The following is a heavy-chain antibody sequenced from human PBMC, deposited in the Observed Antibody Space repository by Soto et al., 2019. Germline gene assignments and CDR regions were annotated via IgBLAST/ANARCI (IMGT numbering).Heavy chain of an antibody. D-gene: IGHD6-19*01. CDR1: GGSISSGGYY. CDR2: IYYSGST. CDR3: ARARIFGIAVVGANYYYMDV. J-gene: IGHJ6*03. Sequence: SETLSLTCTVSGGSISSGGYYWSWIRQHPGKGLEWIGYIYYSGSTYYNPSLKSRVTISVDTSKNQFSLKLSSVTAADTAVYYCARARIFGIAVVGANYYYMDVWGKGTTVTVSS. V-gene: IGHV4-31*03.